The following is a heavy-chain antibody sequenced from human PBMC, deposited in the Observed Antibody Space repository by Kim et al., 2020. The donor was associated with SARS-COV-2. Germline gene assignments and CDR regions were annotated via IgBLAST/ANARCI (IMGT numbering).Heavy chain of an antibody. CDR3: SRHRPFTGSRYFDL. CDR2: IYYSGTI. J-gene: IGHJ2*01. V-gene: IGHV4-59*08. CDR1: GDTISSYY. D-gene: IGHD6-25*01. Sequence: SETLSLTCTVSGDTISSYYWSWLRQPPGKGLQWIGNIYYSGTINYNPSLQSRVPISVDMSKNQLSLRLTSVAAADTAVYFCSRHRPFTGSRYFDLWGRGT.